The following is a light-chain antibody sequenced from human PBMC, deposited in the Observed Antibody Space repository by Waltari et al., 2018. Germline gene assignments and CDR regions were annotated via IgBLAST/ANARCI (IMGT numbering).Light chain of an antibody. CDR2: AAS. V-gene: IGKV1-39*01. CDR1: QSISTY. CDR3: QQSYSTQIT. J-gene: IGKJ5*01. Sequence: DIQMTQSPTSLSASVGDRVTITCRASQSISTYLNWYQVKPGKAPKLLIYAASTLQSGVPSRFSGSGSGTDFTLTISSLQPEDFATYYCQQSYSTQITFGQGTRLEIK.